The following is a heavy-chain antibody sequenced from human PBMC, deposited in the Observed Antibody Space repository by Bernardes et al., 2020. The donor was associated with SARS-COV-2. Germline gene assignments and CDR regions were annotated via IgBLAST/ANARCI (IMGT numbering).Heavy chain of an antibody. J-gene: IGHJ6*02. V-gene: IGHV3-33*01. Sequence: GGSLRLSCAASGFTFSDYGMHWVRQAPGKGLEWVAIIWYDGSNKYYADSVKGRFTISRENSRDNSKKTLYLQMNSLRAEDTAVYYCARAFSSSGRTDYYYNGMDVWGQGTTVTVSS. CDR2: IWYDGSNK. D-gene: IGHD6-13*01. CDR3: ARAFSSSGRTDYYYNGMDV. CDR1: GFTFSDYG.